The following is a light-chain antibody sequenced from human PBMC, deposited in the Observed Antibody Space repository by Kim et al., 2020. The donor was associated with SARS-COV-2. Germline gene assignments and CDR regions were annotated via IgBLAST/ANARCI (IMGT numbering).Light chain of an antibody. CDR1: QSVGSS. CDR3: QQRGNWPLT. V-gene: IGKV3-11*01. CDR2: DAF. Sequence: WSPGERATLSCRARQSVGSSFAGYQQKPGQAPRLLIYDAFSRATGIPARFSGSGSGTDFTLTISSLEPEDFAVYYCQQRGNWPLTFGQGTKVDIK. J-gene: IGKJ1*01.